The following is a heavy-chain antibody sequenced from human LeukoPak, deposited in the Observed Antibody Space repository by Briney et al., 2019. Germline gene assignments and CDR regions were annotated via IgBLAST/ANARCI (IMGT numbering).Heavy chain of an antibody. D-gene: IGHD5-18*01. CDR3: ARDIVMVTYWFDP. Sequence: ASVKVSCKASGYTFTGYYMHWVRQAPGQGLEWMGWINPNSGGTNYAQKFQGRVTMTRDTSISTIYMELSRLRSDDTAVYYCARDIVMVTYWFDPWGQGTLVTVSS. CDR2: INPNSGGT. CDR1: GYTFTGYY. J-gene: IGHJ5*02. V-gene: IGHV1-2*02.